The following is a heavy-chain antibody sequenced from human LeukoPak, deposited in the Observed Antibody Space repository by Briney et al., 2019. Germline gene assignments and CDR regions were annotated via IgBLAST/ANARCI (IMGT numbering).Heavy chain of an antibody. D-gene: IGHD5-24*01. V-gene: IGHV1-46*01. Sequence: ASVKVSCKASGYTFTSYYMHWVRQAPGQGPEWMGVISPSGGSTIYAQKFKGRVTLTRDMSTSTDYLELSSLRSEDTAVYYCARDNSARDEAWWFNPWGQGTLVTVSS. CDR1: GYTFTSYY. CDR2: ISPSGGST. CDR3: ARDNSARDEAWWFNP. J-gene: IGHJ5*02.